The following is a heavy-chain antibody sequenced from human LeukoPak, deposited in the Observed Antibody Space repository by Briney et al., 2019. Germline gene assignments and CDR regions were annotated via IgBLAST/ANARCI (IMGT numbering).Heavy chain of an antibody. Sequence: ASVKVSCKPSGYTFTGYYLLWVRQAPGQALEWMGWMNLNTGATAHSHNFQGRVAMSRDTSIGTAYMDLSSLTSDDTAVYYCARDRVGSGWPRPWYFEFWGQGTLVTVSS. D-gene: IGHD6-19*01. V-gene: IGHV1-2*07. CDR1: GYTFTGYY. CDR3: ARDRVGSGWPRPWYFEF. CDR2: MNLNTGAT. J-gene: IGHJ4*02.